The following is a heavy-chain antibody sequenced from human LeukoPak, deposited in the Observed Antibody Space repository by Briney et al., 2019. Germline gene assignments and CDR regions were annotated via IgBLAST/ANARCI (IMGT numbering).Heavy chain of an antibody. D-gene: IGHD3-22*01. CDR2: ISAYHGNT. J-gene: IGHJ6*02. CDR3: ARDLYDSSGYYYYFYGMDV. CDR1: GYTFTSYG. V-gene: IGHV1-18*01. Sequence: ASDKVSCKASGYTFTSYGISWVRQAPGQGLEWMGWISAYHGNTNYAQKLQGRVTMTTDTSTSTAYMELRSLRSDDTAVYYCARDLYDSSGYYYYFYGMDVWGQGTTVTVSS.